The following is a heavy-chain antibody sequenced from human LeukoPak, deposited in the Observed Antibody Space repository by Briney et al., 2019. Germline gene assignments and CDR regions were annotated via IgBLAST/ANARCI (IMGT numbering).Heavy chain of an antibody. CDR3: ASSDVVVVAATPGYYGMDV. CDR1: GFTFSSYS. V-gene: IGHV3-21*01. Sequence: GGSLRLSCAASGFTFSSYSMNWVRQAPGKGLEWVSSISSSSSYIYYADSVKGRFTISRDNAKNSLYLQMNSLRAEDTAVYYCASSDVVVVAATPGYYGMDVWGQGTTVTVSS. J-gene: IGHJ6*02. D-gene: IGHD2-15*01. CDR2: ISSSSSYI.